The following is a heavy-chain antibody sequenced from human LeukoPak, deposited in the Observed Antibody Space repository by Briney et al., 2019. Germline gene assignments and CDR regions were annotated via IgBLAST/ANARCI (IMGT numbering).Heavy chain of an antibody. D-gene: IGHD2-21*01. V-gene: IGHV1-69*02. CDR1: GYTFTNYY. J-gene: IGHJ4*02. CDR2: IIPILGIA. CDR3: AYCGGDCYATRDFDY. Sequence: ASVKVSCKASGYTFTNYYMHWVRQAPGQGLEWMGRIIPILGIANYAQKFQGRVTITADKSTSTAYMELSSLRSEDTAVYYCAYCGGDCYATRDFDYWGQGTLVTVSS.